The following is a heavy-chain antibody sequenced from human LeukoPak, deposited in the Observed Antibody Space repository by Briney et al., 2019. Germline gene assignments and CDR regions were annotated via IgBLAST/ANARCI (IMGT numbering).Heavy chain of an antibody. D-gene: IGHD3-10*01. J-gene: IGHJ5*02. V-gene: IGHV3-74*01. CDR2: VSTGGSTT. Sequence: GGSLRLSCAASGFTFSTSWMHWVRQAAGKGLEWVSHVSTGGSTTAYADSAKGRFTISRDNAKNTVYLQMNSLRAEDTAVYYCARSIGYGESWGQGTLVTVSS. CDR3: ARSIGYGES. CDR1: GFTFSTSW.